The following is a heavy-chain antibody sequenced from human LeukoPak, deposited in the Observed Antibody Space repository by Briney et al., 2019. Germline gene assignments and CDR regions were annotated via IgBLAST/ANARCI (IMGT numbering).Heavy chain of an antibody. CDR2: IYYSGSI. Sequence: SETLSLTCTVSGGSISSYYWSWIRQPPGKGLEWIGYIYYSGSINYNPSLKSRVTISVDTSKNQFSLKLSSVTAADTAVYYCARDRYYYDSSGYYSRGFDYWGQGTLVTVSS. CDR1: GGSISSYY. V-gene: IGHV4-59*01. CDR3: ARDRYYYDSSGYYSRGFDY. D-gene: IGHD3-22*01. J-gene: IGHJ4*02.